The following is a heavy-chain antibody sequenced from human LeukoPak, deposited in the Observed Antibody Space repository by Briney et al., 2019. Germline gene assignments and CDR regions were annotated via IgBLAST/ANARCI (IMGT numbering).Heavy chain of an antibody. CDR1: GYSFTSYW. D-gene: IGHD2-2*01. V-gene: IGHV5-51*03. CDR3: ARPYCSSTSCYGAYDAFDI. Sequence: PGESLKLSCKGSGYSFTSYWIGWVRQMPGKGLEWMGIIYPGDSDTRYSPSFQGQVTISADKSISTAYLQWSSLKASDTAMYYCARPYCSSTSCYGAYDAFDIWGQGTMVTVSS. J-gene: IGHJ3*02. CDR2: IYPGDSDT.